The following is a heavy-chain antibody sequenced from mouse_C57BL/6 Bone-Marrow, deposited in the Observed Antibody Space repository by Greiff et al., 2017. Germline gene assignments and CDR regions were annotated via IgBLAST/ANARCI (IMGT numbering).Heavy chain of an antibody. J-gene: IGHJ3*01. D-gene: IGHD1-1*01. CDR2: IDPSDSYT. CDR1: GYTFTSYW. V-gene: IGHV1-69*01. CDR3: ARDRDYGSWFAY. Sequence: QVQLQQPGAELVMPGASVKLSCKASGYTFTSYWMHWVKQRPGQGLEWIGEIDPSDSYTNYNQKFKGKSTLTVDKSSSTAYMQLSSPTSEDSAVYYCARDRDYGSWFAYWGQGTLVTVSA.